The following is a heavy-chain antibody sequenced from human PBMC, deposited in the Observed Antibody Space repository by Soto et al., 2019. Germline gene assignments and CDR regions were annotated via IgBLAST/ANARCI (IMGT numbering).Heavy chain of an antibody. D-gene: IGHD4-17*01. CDR3: ARALIVGDYGDYGDFDY. J-gene: IGHJ4*02. CDR2: ISAYNGNT. V-gene: IGHV1-18*01. CDR1: GYTFTSYG. Sequence: ASVKVSCKASGYTFTSYGISWVRQAPGQGLEWMGWISAYNGNTNYAQKLQGRVTMTTDTSTSTAYMELRSLRSDDTAVYYCARALIVGDYGDYGDFDYWGQGTLVTVSS.